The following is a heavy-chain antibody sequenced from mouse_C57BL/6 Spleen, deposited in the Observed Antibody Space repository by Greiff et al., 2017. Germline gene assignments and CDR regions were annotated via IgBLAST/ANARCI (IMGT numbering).Heavy chain of an antibody. J-gene: IGHJ4*01. CDR2: IDPRSGNT. Sequence: VQLQQSGAELARPGASVKLSCKASGYTFTSYGISWVKQRPGQGLEWIGGIDPRSGNTYYNEKFKGKATLTADKSSSTAYMELRSLRSEDSAVYFCASGDYGNYLDAMDDWGQGTSVTVSS. V-gene: IGHV1-81*01. D-gene: IGHD2-1*01. CDR3: ASGDYGNYLDAMDD. CDR1: GYTFTSYG.